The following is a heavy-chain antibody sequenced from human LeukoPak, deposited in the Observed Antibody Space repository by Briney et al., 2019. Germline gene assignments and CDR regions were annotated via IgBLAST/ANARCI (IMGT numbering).Heavy chain of an antibody. V-gene: IGHV3-7*01. CDR3: ARDPLRYLRVGHYDY. CDR1: GFAFSNYW. CDR2: IKPDGSES. D-gene: IGHD3-9*01. J-gene: IGHJ4*02. Sequence: GGSLRLSCAGSGFAFSNYWMSWVRQAPGKGLEWVAHIKPDGSESYYAASVRGRFTISRDNARNSVYLQMNSLRVEDTAVYYCARDPLRYLRVGHYDYWGQGTLVAVSS.